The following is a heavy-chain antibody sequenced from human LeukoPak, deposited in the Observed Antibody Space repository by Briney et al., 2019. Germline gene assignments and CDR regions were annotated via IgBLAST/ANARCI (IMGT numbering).Heavy chain of an antibody. V-gene: IGHV4-59*08. Sequence: SETLSLTCTVSGGSISSYYWSWIRQPPGRGLEWIGYIYYSGSTNYNPSLKSRVTISVDTSKNQFSLKLSSVTAADTAVYYCARGWTGKGMYYFDYWGQGTLVTVSS. CDR3: ARGWTGKGMYYFDY. CDR1: GGSISSYY. CDR2: IYYSGST. D-gene: IGHD3-10*01. J-gene: IGHJ4*02.